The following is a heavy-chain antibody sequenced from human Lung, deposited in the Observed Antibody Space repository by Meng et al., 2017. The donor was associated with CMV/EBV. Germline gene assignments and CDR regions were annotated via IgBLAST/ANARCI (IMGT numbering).Heavy chain of an antibody. V-gene: IGHV4-34*01. D-gene: IGHD3-3*01. CDR3: ARCFRGGGTQRRFGVFRSSYFFDY. CDR1: GGSFSGYC. Sequence: GSLRLSCAVYGGSFSGYCWSWIRQPPGKGLEWIGEINHSGTTNYNPSLESRVTISVDTSKNQFSLKLSSVTAADTAVYYCARCFRGGGTQRRFGVFRSSYFFDYWGLGTVVTVSS. J-gene: IGHJ4*02. CDR2: INHSGTT.